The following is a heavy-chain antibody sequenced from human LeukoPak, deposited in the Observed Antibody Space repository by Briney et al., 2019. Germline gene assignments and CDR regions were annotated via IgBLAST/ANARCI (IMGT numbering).Heavy chain of an antibody. Sequence: GGSLRLSCAASGFTFSSYGMHWVRQAPGKGLGWVAVISYDGSNKYYADSVKGRFTISRDNSKNTLYLQMNSLRAEDTAVYYCAKDGGQESLDGYNDYWGQGTLVTVSS. V-gene: IGHV3-30*18. CDR3: AKDGGQESLDGYNDY. CDR2: ISYDGSNK. J-gene: IGHJ4*02. D-gene: IGHD5-24*01. CDR1: GFTFSSYG.